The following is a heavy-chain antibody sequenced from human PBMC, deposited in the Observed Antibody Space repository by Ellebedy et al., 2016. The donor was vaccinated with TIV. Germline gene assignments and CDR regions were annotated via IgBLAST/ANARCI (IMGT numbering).Heavy chain of an antibody. CDR1: GGSFSSLA. Sequence: ASVKVSCXASGGSFSSLAISWVRQAPGQGLEWMGGTIPIFDTPNYAQSFQGRLTITADESTSTAYMELNSLTSDDTAIYYCAHDYGDLWGRGTLITVSS. J-gene: IGHJ2*01. D-gene: IGHD4-17*01. CDR3: AHDYGDL. V-gene: IGHV1-69*13. CDR2: TIPIFDTP.